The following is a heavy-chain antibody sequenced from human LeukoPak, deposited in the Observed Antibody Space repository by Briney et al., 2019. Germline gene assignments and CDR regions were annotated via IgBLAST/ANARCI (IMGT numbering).Heavy chain of an antibody. Sequence: ASVKVSCKASGFTFTSSALQWVRQARGQRLEWIGWIVVGSGNTNYAQKFQERVTITTDMSTSTAYMELSSLRSEYTAVYYCAAYQGSGWYVWGQGTLVTVSS. CDR2: IVVGSGNT. CDR3: AAYQGSGWYV. V-gene: IGHV1-58*01. D-gene: IGHD6-19*01. CDR1: GFTFTSSA. J-gene: IGHJ4*02.